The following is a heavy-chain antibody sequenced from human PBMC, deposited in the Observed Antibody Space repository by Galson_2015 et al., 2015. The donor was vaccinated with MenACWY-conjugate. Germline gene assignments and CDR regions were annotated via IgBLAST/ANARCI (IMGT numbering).Heavy chain of an antibody. Sequence: SVKVSCKASGYTFINYGITWVRQAPGQGLEWMGRIRASNGDTKFAQSFQDRVSMIADTSTDTAYMELRNLRSDDTALYYCARYSSLYDYFDSWGQGTLVTVSS. CDR1: GYTFINYG. CDR2: IRASNGDT. V-gene: IGHV1-18*01. J-gene: IGHJ4*02. CDR3: ARYSSLYDYFDS. D-gene: IGHD6-19*01.